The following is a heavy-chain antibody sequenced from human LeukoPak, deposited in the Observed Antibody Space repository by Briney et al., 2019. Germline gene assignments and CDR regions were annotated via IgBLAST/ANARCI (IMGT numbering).Heavy chain of an antibody. CDR2: IYYSGST. CDR1: GGSISSSSYY. D-gene: IGHD6-6*01. J-gene: IGHJ4*02. CDR3: ARKGDSIAARPFDY. V-gene: IGHV4-39*01. Sequence: SETLSLTCTVSGGSISSSSYYWGWIRQPPGKGLEWIGSIYYSGSTYYNPSLKSRVTIFVDTSKNQFSLKLSSVTAADTVVYYCARKGDSIAARPFDYWGQGTLVTVSS.